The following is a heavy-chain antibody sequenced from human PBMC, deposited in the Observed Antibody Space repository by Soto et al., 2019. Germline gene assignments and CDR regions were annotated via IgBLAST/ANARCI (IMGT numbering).Heavy chain of an antibody. D-gene: IGHD1-26*01. CDR1: GFTFTSSA. J-gene: IGHJ4*02. CDR2: IVVGSGNT. Sequence: SVKVSCKASGFTFTSSAVQWVRQARGQRLEWIGWIVVGSGNTNYAQKFQERATITRDMSPSTAYMELSSLRSEDTAVYYCAGESPNIVGGFDYWGQGTLGTVDS. CDR3: AGESPNIVGGFDY. V-gene: IGHV1-58*01.